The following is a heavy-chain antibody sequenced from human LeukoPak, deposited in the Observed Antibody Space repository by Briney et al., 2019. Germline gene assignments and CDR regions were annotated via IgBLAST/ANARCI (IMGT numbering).Heavy chain of an antibody. CDR1: GGSISSGGYS. CDR3: ARVPLFGTDYYYYHMDV. V-gene: IGHV4-30-2*01. Sequence: SETLSLTCAVSGGSISSGGYSWSWIRQPPGKGLEWIGYIYHSGSTYYNPSLKSRVTISVDRSKNQFSLKLSSVTAADTAVYYCARVPLFGTDYYYYHMDVWGKGTTVTVSS. J-gene: IGHJ6*03. CDR2: IYHSGST. D-gene: IGHD3-10*01.